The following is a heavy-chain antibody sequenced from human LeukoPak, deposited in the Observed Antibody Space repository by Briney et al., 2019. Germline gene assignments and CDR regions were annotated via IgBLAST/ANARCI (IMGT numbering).Heavy chain of an antibody. J-gene: IGHJ4*02. D-gene: IGHD6-13*01. CDR1: GGSISSYY. CDR2: IYTSGST. CDR3: ARFSISWSYFDS. Sequence: PSETLSLTCTVSGGSISSYYWSWIRQPAGKGLEWIGRIYTSGSTNYNPSLKSRVTMSVDTSKNHVSLKLSSMAAADTAVYYCARFSISWSYFDSWGQGTLVTVSS. V-gene: IGHV4-4*07.